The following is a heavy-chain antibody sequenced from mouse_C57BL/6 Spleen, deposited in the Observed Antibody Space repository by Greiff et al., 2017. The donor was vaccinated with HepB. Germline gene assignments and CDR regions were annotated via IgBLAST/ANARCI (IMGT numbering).Heavy chain of an antibody. D-gene: IGHD1-1*01. J-gene: IGHJ2*01. CDR3: ARDKYYYGSSSFFDY. CDR2: IDPNSGGT. CDR1: GYTFTSYW. Sequence: QVQLQQPGAELVKPGASVKLSCKASGYTFTSYWMHWVKQRPGRGLEWIGRIDPNSGGTKYNEKFKSKATLTVDKPSSTADMQLSSLTSEDSAVYYCARDKYYYGSSSFFDYWGQGTTLTVSS. V-gene: IGHV1-72*01.